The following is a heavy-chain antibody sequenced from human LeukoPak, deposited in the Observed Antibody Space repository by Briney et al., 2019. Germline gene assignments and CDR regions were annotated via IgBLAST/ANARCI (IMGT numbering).Heavy chain of an antibody. Sequence: GGSLRLSCAASGFTFSSYWMHWVRQAPGKGLVWVSRVNSDGSSTTYADSVKGRFTISRDNAKNSLYLQMNSLRAEDTALYYCARDSEGSSGHDYWGQGTLVTVST. D-gene: IGHD6-19*01. CDR3: ARDSEGSSGHDY. CDR2: VNSDGSST. V-gene: IGHV3-74*01. CDR1: GFTFSSYW. J-gene: IGHJ4*02.